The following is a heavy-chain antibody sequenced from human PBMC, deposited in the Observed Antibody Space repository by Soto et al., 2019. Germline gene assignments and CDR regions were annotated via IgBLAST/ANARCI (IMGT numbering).Heavy chain of an antibody. Sequence: HGESLKISCKGSGYSFTSYWIGWVRQMPGKGLEWMGIIYPGDSDTRYSPSFQGQVTISADKSISTAYLQWSSLKASDTAMYYCARLYGDPLLVVGPYYYYYMDVWGKGTTVTVSS. CDR1: GYSFTSYW. CDR3: ARLYGDPLLVVGPYYYYYMDV. CDR2: IYPGDSDT. J-gene: IGHJ6*03. D-gene: IGHD4-17*01. V-gene: IGHV5-51*01.